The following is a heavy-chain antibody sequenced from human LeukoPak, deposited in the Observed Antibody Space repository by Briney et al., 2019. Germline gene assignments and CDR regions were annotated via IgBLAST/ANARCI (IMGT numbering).Heavy chain of an antibody. D-gene: IGHD5-12*01. V-gene: IGHV3-64*01. Sequence: GGSLRLSCAASGFTFSDYYMSWIRQAPGKGLEYVSAISSNGGSTYYANSVKGRFTISRDNSKNTLYLQMGSLRAEDMAVYYCARTGYDTRTFDYWGQGTLVTVSS. J-gene: IGHJ4*02. CDR3: ARTGYDTRTFDY. CDR1: GFTFSDYY. CDR2: ISSNGGST.